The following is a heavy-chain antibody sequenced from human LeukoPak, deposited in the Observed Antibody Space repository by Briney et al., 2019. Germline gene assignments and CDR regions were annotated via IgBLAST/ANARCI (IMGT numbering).Heavy chain of an antibody. CDR3: ATGSGWYGGWFDP. V-gene: IGHV3-21*01. Sequence: GGSLRLSCAASGFPFNVQTMSWVRQAPGKGLEWVSSISSSSSYIYYADSVKGRFTISRDNAKNSLYLQMNSLRAEDTAVYYCATGSGWYGGWFDPWGQGTLVTVSS. CDR1: GFPFNVQT. D-gene: IGHD6-19*01. CDR2: ISSSSSYI. J-gene: IGHJ5*02.